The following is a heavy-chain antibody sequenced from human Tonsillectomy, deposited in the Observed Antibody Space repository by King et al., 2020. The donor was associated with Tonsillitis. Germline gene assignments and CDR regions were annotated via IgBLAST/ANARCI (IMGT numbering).Heavy chain of an antibody. D-gene: IGHD3-9*01. CDR3: TRLTAYYYDS. CDR1: GFIFGDYA. J-gene: IGHJ4*02. Sequence: VQLVESGGGLVQPGRSLRLSCTASGFIFGDYAMGWFRQAPGKGLEYVGFIRGKAYGETTEYAASVKGRSTISRDDSKIIAYLQMNSLQTEDTAVYYCTRLTAYYYDSWGQGTLVTVSS. V-gene: IGHV3-49*03. CDR2: IRGKAYGETT.